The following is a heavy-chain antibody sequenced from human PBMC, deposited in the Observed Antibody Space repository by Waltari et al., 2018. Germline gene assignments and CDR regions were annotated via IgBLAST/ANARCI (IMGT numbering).Heavy chain of an antibody. CDR2: IYYSGST. Sequence: QVQLQESGPGLVKPSETLSLTCSVSGAYFESSSHYWGWVRQPPGKGLEWIGSIYYSGSTYYNSSLKRRVNMSVDTANYQFSLKVTSVTAADTAIYYCARTAYDHLTGYPTLDHWGQGILVTVSS. J-gene: IGHJ4*02. CDR3: ARTAYDHLTGYPTLDH. CDR1: GAYFESSSHY. V-gene: IGHV4-39*07. D-gene: IGHD3-9*01.